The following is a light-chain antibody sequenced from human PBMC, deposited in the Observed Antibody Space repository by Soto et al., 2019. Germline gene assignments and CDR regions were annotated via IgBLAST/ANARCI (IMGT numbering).Light chain of an antibody. CDR3: CSYAPRVL. CDR2: EGS. CDR1: SSDVGSYDL. Sequence: QSALTQPASVSGSPGQSITISCTGTSSDVGSYDLVSWYQQHPGKAPRLIIYEGSKRPSGVSNRFSGSKSGNTASLTSSGLQAEDEADYYCCSYAPRVLFGGGTKLTVL. J-gene: IGLJ2*01. V-gene: IGLV2-23*01.